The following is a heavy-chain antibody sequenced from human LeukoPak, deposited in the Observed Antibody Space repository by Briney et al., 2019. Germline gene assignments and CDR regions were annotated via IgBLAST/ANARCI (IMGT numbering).Heavy chain of an antibody. CDR1: GFTFRNYA. D-gene: IGHD2-15*01. CDR3: AKDLPDRYSLEY. Sequence: GRSLRLSCAASGFTFRNYAMYWVRQAPGKGLDWVAFTNYDGSDRCYADSVKGRFTVSRDDPKNTLYLQMNSLRTEDTAVYYCAKDLPDRYSLEYWGQGTMVTVPS. V-gene: IGHV3-30*18. CDR2: TNYDGSDR. J-gene: IGHJ4*02.